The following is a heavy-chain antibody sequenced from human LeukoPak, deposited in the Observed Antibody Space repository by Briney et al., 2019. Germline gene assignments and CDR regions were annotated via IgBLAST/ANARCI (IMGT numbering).Heavy chain of an antibody. V-gene: IGHV3-20*04. Sequence: GSLRLSCAASGFTFDYYGMSWVRPAPGKGLEWVSGINWNGGSTGYADSVKGRFTISRDNAKNSLYLQMNSLRAEDTALYYCARGYYYDSSGPFDIWGQGTMVTVSS. CDR3: ARGYYYDSSGPFDI. CDR2: INWNGGST. CDR1: GFTFDYYG. D-gene: IGHD3-22*01. J-gene: IGHJ3*02.